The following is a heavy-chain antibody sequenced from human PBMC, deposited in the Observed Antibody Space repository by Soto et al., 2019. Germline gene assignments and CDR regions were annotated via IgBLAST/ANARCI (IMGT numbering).Heavy chain of an antibody. Sequence: EVQLLESGGGLVQPGGSLRLSCAASGFTFNSYGMSWVRQAPGKGLEWVSSISSSSSYIYYADSVKGRFTISRDNAKNSLYLQMNSLRAEDTAVYYCARDHVLLWFGELPNYYYYYGMDVWGQGTTVTVSS. CDR3: ARDHVLLWFGELPNYYYYYGMDV. J-gene: IGHJ6*02. CDR1: GFTFNSYG. D-gene: IGHD3-10*01. CDR2: ISSSSSYI. V-gene: IGHV3-21*01.